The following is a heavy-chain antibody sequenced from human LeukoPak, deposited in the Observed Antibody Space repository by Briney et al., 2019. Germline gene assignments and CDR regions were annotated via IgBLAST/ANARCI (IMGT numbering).Heavy chain of an antibody. CDR1: GFTFRSFA. CDR2: ISGSGDST. Sequence: GGSLRLSCAASGFTFRSFAVSWVRQAPGKGLEWVSVISGSGDSTYYADSVKGRFTISRDNSKNSLSLQMNSLRAEDTALYYCAKDGKNFFDYWGQGTLVTVSS. CDR3: AKDGKNFFDY. J-gene: IGHJ4*02. V-gene: IGHV3-43*02.